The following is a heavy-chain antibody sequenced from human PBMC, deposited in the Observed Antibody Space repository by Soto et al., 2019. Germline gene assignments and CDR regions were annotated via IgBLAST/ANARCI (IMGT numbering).Heavy chain of an antibody. V-gene: IGHV4-30-4*01. Sequence: SETLSLTCTVSGGSISSGDYYWSWIRQPPGKGLEWIGYIYYRGSTYYNPSLKSRVTISVDTSKNQFSLKLSSVTAADTAVYYCARWRPSVCSGGSCSFSPWFDPWGQGTLVTVSS. CDR3: ARWRPSVCSGGSCSFSPWFDP. CDR1: GGSISSGDYY. D-gene: IGHD2-15*01. CDR2: IYYRGST. J-gene: IGHJ5*02.